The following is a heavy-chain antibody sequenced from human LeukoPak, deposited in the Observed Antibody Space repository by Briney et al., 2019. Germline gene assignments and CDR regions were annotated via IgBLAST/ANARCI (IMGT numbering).Heavy chain of an antibody. CDR2: IYHSGST. CDR1: GGSIRSSNW. CDR3: ARDRPSEGWFDP. J-gene: IGHJ5*02. Sequence: PSETLSLTCAVSGGSIRSSNWWSWVRQPPGKGLEWIGEIYHSGSTNYNPSLKSRVTISVDKSKNQFSLKLSSVTAADTAVYYCARDRPSEGWFDPWGQGTLVTVSS. V-gene: IGHV4-4*02.